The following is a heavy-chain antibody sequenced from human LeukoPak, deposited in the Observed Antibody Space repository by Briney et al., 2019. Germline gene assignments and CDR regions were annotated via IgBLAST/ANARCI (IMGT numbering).Heavy chain of an antibody. V-gene: IGHV3-21*01. CDR2: ISSSSSSYI. D-gene: IGHD3-22*01. CDR1: GFTFSSYS. Sequence: GGSLRLSCAASGFTFSSYSMNWVRQAPGKGLEWVSSISSSSSSYIYYADSVKGRFTISRDNAKNSLYLQTNSLRAEDTAVYYCARDCYYYDSSGYCYWGQGTLVTVSS. J-gene: IGHJ4*02. CDR3: ARDCYYYDSSGYCY.